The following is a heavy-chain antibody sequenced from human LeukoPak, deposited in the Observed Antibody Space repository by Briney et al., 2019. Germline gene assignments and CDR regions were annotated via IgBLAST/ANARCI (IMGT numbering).Heavy chain of an antibody. J-gene: IGHJ6*03. V-gene: IGHV5-51*01. CDR1: GYSFTSYW. Sequence: GESLKISCKGSGYSFTSYWIGWVRQMPGKGLEWMGISYPGDSDTRYSPSFQGQVTISADKSISTAYLQWSSLKASDTAMYYCARPRIAAAGNVYYVDVWGKGTTVTVSS. CDR2: SYPGDSDT. D-gene: IGHD6-13*01. CDR3: ARPRIAAAGNVYYVDV.